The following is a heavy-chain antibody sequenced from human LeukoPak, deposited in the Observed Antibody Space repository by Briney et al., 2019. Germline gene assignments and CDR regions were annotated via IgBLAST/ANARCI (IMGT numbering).Heavy chain of an antibody. V-gene: IGHV4-4*07. CDR1: GGSISSYY. D-gene: IGHD3-10*01. CDR3: ASVYGSGSSIGPLGY. Sequence: SETLSLTCTVSGGSISSYYWSWIRQPAGKGLEWIGRIYTGGSTNYNPSLKSRVTMSVDTSKNQFSLKLSSVTAADTAVYYCASVYGSGSSIGPLGYWGQGTLVTVSS. CDR2: IYTGGST. J-gene: IGHJ4*02.